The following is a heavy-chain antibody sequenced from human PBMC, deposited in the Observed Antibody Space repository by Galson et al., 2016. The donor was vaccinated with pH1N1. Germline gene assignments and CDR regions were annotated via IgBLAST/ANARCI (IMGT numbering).Heavy chain of an antibody. V-gene: IGHV1-46*01. CDR1: GYTFITYY. D-gene: IGHD3-22*01. CDR2: INPSGVST. CDR3: ASRSSGQLHFDY. J-gene: IGHJ4*02. Sequence: SVKVSCKASGYTFITYYIHWVRQAPGRGLEWLGIINPSGVSTTYAQKFQGRVTMTRDTSTSTVYMELSSLRSEDTAVYYCASRSSGQLHFDYWGQGTLVTVSS.